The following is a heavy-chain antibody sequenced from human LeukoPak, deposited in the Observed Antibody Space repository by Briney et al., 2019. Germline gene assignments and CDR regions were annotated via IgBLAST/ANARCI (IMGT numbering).Heavy chain of an antibody. CDR2: ISSDGSGT. CDR3: ARANHPTYYDSSGYYQDY. J-gene: IGHJ4*02. V-gene: IGHV3-74*01. D-gene: IGHD3-22*01. Sequence: GGSLRLSCAVSGFTFSSYWMHWVRQAPGKGLVWVSRISSDGSGTNYADSVKGRFTISRDNAKNTLYLQMNSLRAEDTGVYYCARANHPTYYDSSGYYQDYWGQGTLVTVSS. CDR1: GFTFSSYW.